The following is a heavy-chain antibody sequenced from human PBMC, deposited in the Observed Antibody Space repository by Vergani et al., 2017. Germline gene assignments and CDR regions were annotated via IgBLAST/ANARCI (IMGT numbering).Heavy chain of an antibody. CDR3: ARDGVPSYDYVGYYYYYHMDV. D-gene: IGHD5-12*01. Sequence: QVQLVESGGGVVQPGRSLRLSCAASGFTFSSYAMHWVRQAPGKGLEWVAVISYDGSNKYYADSVKGRFTISRDNSKNTLYLQMNSLRAEDTAVYYCARDGVPSYDYVGYYYYYHMDVWGEGTMVTVSS. CDR2: ISYDGSNK. J-gene: IGHJ6*03. V-gene: IGHV3-30-3*01. CDR1: GFTFSSYA.